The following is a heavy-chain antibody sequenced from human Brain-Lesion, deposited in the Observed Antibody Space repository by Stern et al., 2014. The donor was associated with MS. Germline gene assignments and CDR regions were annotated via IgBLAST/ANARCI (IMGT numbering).Heavy chain of an antibody. CDR1: GYTFTGYY. CDR2: INPKSGDT. J-gene: IGHJ4*02. Sequence: VQLVESGAEVKKPGASVKVSCKASGYTFTGYYMHWVRQAPGHGLEWVGWINPKSGDTNYAQKFQGWVTMTRDTSINTAYMELSRLRSDDTAVYYCATYYYDSTGYNDFWGQGTLVTVSS. D-gene: IGHD3-22*01. V-gene: IGHV1-2*04. CDR3: ATYYYDSTGYNDF.